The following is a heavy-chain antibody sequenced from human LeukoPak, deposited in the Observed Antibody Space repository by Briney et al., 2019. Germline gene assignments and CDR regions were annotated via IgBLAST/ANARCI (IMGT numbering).Heavy chain of an antibody. Sequence: SQTLSLTCTVSGGSFSSGGYYWSWIRQHPGKGLEWIGYIYYSGRTYYNPSLKSRVTISVDTSKNQFSLKLSSVTAADTAVYHCARVRDGDYGYIGFDPWGQGTLVTVSS. V-gene: IGHV4-31*03. CDR3: ARVRDGDYGYIGFDP. D-gene: IGHD4-17*01. J-gene: IGHJ5*02. CDR1: GGSFSSGGYY. CDR2: IYYSGRT.